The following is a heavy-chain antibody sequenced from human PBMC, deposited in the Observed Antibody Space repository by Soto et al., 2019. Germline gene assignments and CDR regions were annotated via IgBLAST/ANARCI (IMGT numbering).Heavy chain of an antibody. D-gene: IGHD3-22*01. CDR1: GYTFTSYA. Sequence: QVQLVQSGAEVKKPGASVKVSCKASGYTFTSYAMHWVRQAPGQRLEWMGWINAGNGNTKYSQKFQGRVTITRDTSARTAYMELSSLRSEDTAVYYCARAYNYYDSSGYYFVAFDIWGQGTMVTVSS. V-gene: IGHV1-3*01. J-gene: IGHJ3*02. CDR3: ARAYNYYDSSGYYFVAFDI. CDR2: INAGNGNT.